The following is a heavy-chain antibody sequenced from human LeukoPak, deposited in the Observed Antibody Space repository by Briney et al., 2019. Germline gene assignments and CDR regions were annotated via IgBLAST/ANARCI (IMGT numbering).Heavy chain of an antibody. CDR1: GGSFSGYY. D-gene: IGHD6-19*01. J-gene: IGHJ4*02. CDR3: AMTPGYSSLGYYFDY. V-gene: IGHV4-59*08. CDR2: IYYSGST. Sequence: SETLSLTCAVYGGSFSGYYWSWIRQPPGKGLEWIGYIYYSGSTNYNPSLKSRVTISVDTSKNQFSLKLSSVTAADTAVYYCAMTPGYSSLGYYFDYWGQGTLVTVSS.